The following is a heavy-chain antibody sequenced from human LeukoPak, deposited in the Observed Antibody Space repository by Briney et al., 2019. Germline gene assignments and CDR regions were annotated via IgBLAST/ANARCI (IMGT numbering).Heavy chain of an antibody. J-gene: IGHJ4*02. CDR1: GFMFSSYE. D-gene: IGHD6-19*01. Sequence: SGGSLRLSCAASGFMFSSYEMYWARQAPGKGLEWVSYISSGASTMYYADSVKGRFTISRDNAKNSLFLQMNSLRAEDTAVYYCALLAVASDFDYWGQGTLVTVSS. CDR3: ALLAVASDFDY. CDR2: ISSGASTM. V-gene: IGHV3-48*03.